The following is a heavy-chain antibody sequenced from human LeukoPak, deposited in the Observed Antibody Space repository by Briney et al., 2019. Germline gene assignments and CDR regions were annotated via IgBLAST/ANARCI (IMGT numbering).Heavy chain of an antibody. V-gene: IGHV3-30-3*01. J-gene: IGHJ4*02. CDR1: GFTFSSYA. D-gene: IGHD1-26*01. Sequence: PGGSLRLSCAASGFTFSSYAMSSVRQAPGKGLEWVAVISYDGSNKYYADSVKGRFTISRDNSKNTLYLQMNSLRAEDTAVYYCATPGGYSGSYYGLDYWGQGTLVTVSS. CDR3: ATPGGYSGSYYGLDY. CDR2: ISYDGSNK.